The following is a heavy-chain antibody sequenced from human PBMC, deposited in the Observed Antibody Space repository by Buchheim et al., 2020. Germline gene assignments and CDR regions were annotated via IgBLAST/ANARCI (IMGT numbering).Heavy chain of an antibody. D-gene: IGHD2-21*02. CDR1: GFTFSSYA. CDR3: AKENWVVTAIRGGFDY. Sequence: EVQLLESGGGLVQPGGSLRLSCAASGFTFSSYAMSWVRQAPGKGLEVVSAISGRGGSTYYADSVKGRFTISSDNSKNTLYLQMNSLRAEDTAVYYCAKENWVVTAIRGGFDYWGQGTL. V-gene: IGHV3-23*01. CDR2: ISGRGGST. J-gene: IGHJ4*02.